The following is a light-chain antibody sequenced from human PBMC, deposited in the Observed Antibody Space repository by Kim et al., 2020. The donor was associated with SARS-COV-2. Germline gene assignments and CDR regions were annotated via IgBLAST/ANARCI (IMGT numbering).Light chain of an antibody. V-gene: IGLV3-19*01. Sequence: VALGQTVRITCQGDSLRSYYATWYQQKPGQAPILVIYGKNNRPSGIPDRFSGSSSGNTASLTITGAQAGDEADYYCNSRDSNDNVLFGGGTQLTVL. J-gene: IGLJ2*01. CDR1: SLRSYY. CDR2: GKN. CDR3: NSRDSNDNVL.